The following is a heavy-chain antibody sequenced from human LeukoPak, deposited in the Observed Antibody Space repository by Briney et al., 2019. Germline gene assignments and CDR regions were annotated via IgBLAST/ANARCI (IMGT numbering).Heavy chain of an antibody. Sequence: GGSLRLSCAASGFTFSSYAMSWVRQAPGKGLEWVSAISGSGGSTYYADSVKGRFTISRDNSKNTLYLQMNSLRAEDTAVYYCANKLEQWLVGGYYGMDVWGQGTTVTVSS. J-gene: IGHJ6*02. V-gene: IGHV3-23*01. CDR3: ANKLEQWLVGGYYGMDV. D-gene: IGHD6-19*01. CDR2: ISGSGGST. CDR1: GFTFSSYA.